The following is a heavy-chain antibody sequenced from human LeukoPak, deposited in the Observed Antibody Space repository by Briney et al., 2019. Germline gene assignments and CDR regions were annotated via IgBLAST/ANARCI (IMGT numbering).Heavy chain of an antibody. CDR3: ARYAHYDILTGPTDDAFDI. V-gene: IGHV4-39*01. Sequence: SETLSLTCTVSSGSISSSSSYWGWIRQPPGKGLEWIGSIHYTGNTYLDPSLKSRVTISVETSKNQFSLKLSSVTAADTAVYYCARYAHYDILTGPTDDAFDIWGQGTMVTVSS. CDR1: SGSISSSSSY. D-gene: IGHD3-9*01. J-gene: IGHJ3*02. CDR2: IHYTGNT.